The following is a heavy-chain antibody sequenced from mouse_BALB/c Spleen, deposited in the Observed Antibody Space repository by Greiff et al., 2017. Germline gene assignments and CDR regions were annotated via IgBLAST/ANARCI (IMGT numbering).Heavy chain of an antibody. CDR3: AREGIYDGYYGFAY. CDR1: GFTFSSFG. V-gene: IGHV5-17*02. Sequence: EVHLVESGGGLVQPGGSRKLSCAASGFTFSSFGMHWVRQAPEKGLEWVAYISSGSSTIYYADTVKGRFTISRDNPKNTLFLQMTSLRSEDTAMYYCAREGIYDGYYGFAYWGQGTLVTVSA. CDR2: ISSGSSTI. J-gene: IGHJ3*01. D-gene: IGHD2-3*01.